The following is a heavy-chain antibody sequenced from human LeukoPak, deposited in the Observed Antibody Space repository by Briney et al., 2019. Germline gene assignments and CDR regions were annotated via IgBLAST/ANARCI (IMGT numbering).Heavy chain of an antibody. CDR2: IYYSGST. CDR3: ARDYCSGGSCYFNNWLDP. V-gene: IGHV4-59*01. D-gene: IGHD2-15*01. CDR1: GASISSYY. Sequence: SETLSLTCTVSGASISSYYWSWIRQPPGEGLEWLGYIYYSGSTNYNPSLTSRVTISVATSKNQFSLKLSSVTAADTAVYYCARDYCSGGSCYFNNWLDPWGQGTLVTVSS. J-gene: IGHJ5*02.